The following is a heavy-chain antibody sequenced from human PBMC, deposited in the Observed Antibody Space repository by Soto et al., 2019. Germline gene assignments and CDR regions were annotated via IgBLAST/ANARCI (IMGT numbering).Heavy chain of an antibody. J-gene: IGHJ4*02. V-gene: IGHV4-30-2*01. CDR2: IYHSGST. CDR1: GGSLSSGGYS. Sequence: QLQLQESGSGLVKPSQTLSLTCAVSGGSLSSGGYSWSWIRQPPGKGLEWIGYIYHSGSTYYNPSLKSRVTISVDRSKNQVSLKLSSVTAADTAVYYCARGGYYDPRVVDYWGQGTLVTVSS. CDR3: ARGGYYDPRVVDY. D-gene: IGHD3-22*01.